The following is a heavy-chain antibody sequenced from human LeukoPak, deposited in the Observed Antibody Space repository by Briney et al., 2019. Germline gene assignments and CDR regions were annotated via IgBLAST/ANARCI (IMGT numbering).Heavy chain of an antibody. D-gene: IGHD3-22*01. Sequence: SETLSLTCTVSGGSISSYYWSWIRQPPGKGLEWIGEINHSGSTNYNPSLKSRVTISVDTSKNQFSLKLSSVTAADTAVYYCARVRSHPGGNYYDSSGPIDYWGQGTLVTVSS. CDR1: GGSISSYY. CDR2: INHSGST. J-gene: IGHJ4*02. V-gene: IGHV4-34*01. CDR3: ARVRSHPGGNYYDSSGPIDY.